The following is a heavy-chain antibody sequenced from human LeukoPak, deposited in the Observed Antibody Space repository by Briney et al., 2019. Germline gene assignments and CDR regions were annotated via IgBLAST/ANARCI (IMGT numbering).Heavy chain of an antibody. CDR2: ISYDGSNK. D-gene: IGHD6-13*01. J-gene: IGHJ6*03. CDR1: GFTFSSYG. V-gene: IGHV3-30*03. CDR3: ARSRGSSSWSPYYYYMDV. Sequence: GGSLRLSCAASGFTFSSYGMHWVRQAPGKGLEWVAVISYDGSNKYYADSVKGRFTISRDNSKNTLYLQMNSLRAEDTAVYYCARSRGSSSWSPYYYYMDVWGKGTTVTVSS.